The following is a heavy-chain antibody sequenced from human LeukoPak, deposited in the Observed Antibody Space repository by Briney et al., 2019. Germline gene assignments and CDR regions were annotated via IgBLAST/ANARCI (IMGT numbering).Heavy chain of an antibody. V-gene: IGHV3-33*08. Sequence: TGGSLRLSCAASGFTFSSYGMHWVRQAPGKGLEWVAVIWYGGTNKYYADSVKGRSTISRDNSKNTLYLQMNSLRAEDTAVYYCANPTAAGISDYWGQGTLVTVSS. CDR1: GFTFSSYG. D-gene: IGHD6-13*01. CDR3: ANPTAAGISDY. J-gene: IGHJ4*02. CDR2: IWYGGTNK.